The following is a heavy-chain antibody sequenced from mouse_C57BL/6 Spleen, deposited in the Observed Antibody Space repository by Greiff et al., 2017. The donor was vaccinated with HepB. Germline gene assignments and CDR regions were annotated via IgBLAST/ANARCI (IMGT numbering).Heavy chain of an antibody. CDR2: ISYDGSN. J-gene: IGHJ2*01. V-gene: IGHV3-6*01. CDR3: ARGYSNLWYFDY. D-gene: IGHD2-5*01. Sequence: EVKLQESGPGLVKPSQSLSLTCSVTGYSITSGYYWNWIRQFPGNKLEWMGYISYDGSNNYNPSLKNRISITRDTSKNQFFLKLNSVTTEDTATYYCARGYSNLWYFDYWGQGTTLTVSS. CDR1: GYSITSGYY.